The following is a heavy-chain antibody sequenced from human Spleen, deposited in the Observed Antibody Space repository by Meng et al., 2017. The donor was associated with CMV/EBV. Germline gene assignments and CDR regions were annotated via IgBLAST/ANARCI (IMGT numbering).Heavy chain of an antibody. J-gene: IGHJ4*02. CDR1: GYTFTDHH. CDR2: IIPIFGTA. CDR3: ARVRREGGNSGEHYFDY. D-gene: IGHD4-23*01. Sequence: SVKVSCKASGYTFTDHHVHWVRQAPGQGLEWMGGIIPIFGTANYAQKFQGRVTITTDESTSTAYMELSSLRSEDTAVYYCARVRREGGNSGEHYFDYWGQGTLVTVSS. V-gene: IGHV1-69*05.